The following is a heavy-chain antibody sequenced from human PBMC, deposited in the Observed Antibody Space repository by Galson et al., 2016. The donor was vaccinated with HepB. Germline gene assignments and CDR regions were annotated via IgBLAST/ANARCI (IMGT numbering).Heavy chain of an antibody. J-gene: IGHJ4*02. V-gene: IGHV3-23*01. CDR1: GFTFRSYA. CDR2: ISENGDTT. CDR3: AKGKQYPDG. D-gene: IGHD2-2*01. Sequence: SLRLSCAASGFTFRSYAMSWVRQAPGKGLKWVSGISENGDTTSYADSVKGRFTISRDNSKNTLYLEISSLRAEDTALYYCAKGKQYPDGWGQGTLVTVSS.